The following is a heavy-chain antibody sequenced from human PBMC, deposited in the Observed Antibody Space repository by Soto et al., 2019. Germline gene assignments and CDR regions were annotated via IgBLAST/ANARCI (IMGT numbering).Heavy chain of an antibody. CDR1: GFTFTSSA. J-gene: IGHJ4*02. Sequence: SVKVSCKASGFTFTSSALQWVRQARGQRLEWIGWIVGGSGNTNYAQKFQERVTITRDMSTSTAYMELSSLRSEDTAVYYCAADPWANYYDTTGSFDYWGQVTLVTV. CDR2: IVGGSGNT. V-gene: IGHV1-58*01. CDR3: AADPWANYYDTTGSFDY. D-gene: IGHD3-22*01.